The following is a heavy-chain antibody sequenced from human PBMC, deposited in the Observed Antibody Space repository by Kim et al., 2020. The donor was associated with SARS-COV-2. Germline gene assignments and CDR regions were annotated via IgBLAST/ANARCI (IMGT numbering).Heavy chain of an antibody. CDR3: ARARAIVVVIPPPYYN. Sequence: SETLSLTCTVSGGSISSGGYYWSWIRQHPGKGLEWIGNIYNSGSTYYNPSIKRRVTISVDTYKNQFSLKLSSVTAADTAEYYCARARAIVVVIPPPYYN. J-gene: IGHJ5*01. CDR1: GGSISSGGYY. D-gene: IGHD3-22*01. V-gene: IGHV4-31*03. CDR2: IYNSGST.